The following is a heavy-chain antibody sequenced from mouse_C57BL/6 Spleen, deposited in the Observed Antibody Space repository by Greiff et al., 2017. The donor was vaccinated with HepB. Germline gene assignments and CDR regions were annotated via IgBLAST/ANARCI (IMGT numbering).Heavy chain of an antibody. CDR2: IDPSDSYT. V-gene: IGHV1-59*01. J-gene: IGHJ2*01. CDR3: ARSRYSNPDY. Sequence: VQLQQPGAELVRPGTSVKLSCKASGYTFTSYWMHWVKQRPGQGLEWIGVIDPSDSYTNYNQKFKGKATLTVDTSSSTAYMQLSSLTSEDSAVYYCARSRYSNPDYWGQGTTLTVSS. D-gene: IGHD2-5*01. CDR1: GYTFTSYW.